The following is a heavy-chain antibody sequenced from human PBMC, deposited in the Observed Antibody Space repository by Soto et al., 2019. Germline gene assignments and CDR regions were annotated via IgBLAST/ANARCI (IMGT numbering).Heavy chain of an antibody. CDR1: GGSISSSSYY. J-gene: IGHJ4*02. CDR3: ARGLYGSGSYYDY. D-gene: IGHD3-10*01. Sequence: SETLSLTCTVSGGSISSSSYYWGWIRQPPGKGLEWIGSIYYSGSTYYNPSLKSRVTISVYTSKNQFSLKLSSVTAADTAVYYCARGLYGSGSYYDYWGQGTLVTVSS. CDR2: IYYSGST. V-gene: IGHV4-39*01.